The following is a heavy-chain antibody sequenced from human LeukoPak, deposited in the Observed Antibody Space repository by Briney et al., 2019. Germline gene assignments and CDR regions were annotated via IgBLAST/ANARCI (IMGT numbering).Heavy chain of an antibody. CDR1: GGSFSGYY. D-gene: IGHD5-12*01. CDR3: AKKDRGNSRYYYYYMDV. Sequence: SETRSLTCAVYGGSFSGYYWSWIRQPPGKGLEWIGEINHSGSTNYNPSLKSRVTISVDTSKNQFSLKLSSVTAADTAVYYCAKKDRGNSRYYYYYMDVWGKGTTVTVSS. CDR2: INHSGST. J-gene: IGHJ6*03. V-gene: IGHV4-34*01.